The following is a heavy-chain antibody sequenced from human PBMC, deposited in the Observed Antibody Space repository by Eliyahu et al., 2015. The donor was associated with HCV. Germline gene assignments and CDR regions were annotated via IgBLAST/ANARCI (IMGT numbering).Heavy chain of an antibody. J-gene: IGHJ2*01. CDR1: GDSSSNXWA. CDR3: ARGRGVVVIEIEDYYLDL. D-gene: IGHD2-21*01. CDR2: IYQSGKT. V-gene: IGHV4-4*02. Sequence: QVQLHESGPGLVKPSGTLSLTCXVSGDSSSNXWAWNWVRQLPGKGLEWIGEIYQSGKTNYNPSLESRASISIDTSKNQFSLKLTSVTAADTAIYYCARGRGVVVIEIEDYYLDLWGRGTLVTVSS.